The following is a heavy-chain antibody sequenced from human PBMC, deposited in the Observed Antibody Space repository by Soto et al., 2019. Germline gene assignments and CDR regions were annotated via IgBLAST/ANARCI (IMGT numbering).Heavy chain of an antibody. Sequence: GGSLRLSCAASGFTFSTYWMTWVRQAPGKGLEWVANLNEDGRVKNYVESVKGRFTISRDNAKNSLSLQMNSLRAEDTAVYYCASDRNYHILTGYYDAFDIWGQGTMVTVSS. D-gene: IGHD3-9*01. CDR2: LNEDGRVK. J-gene: IGHJ3*02. CDR3: ASDRNYHILTGYYDAFDI. V-gene: IGHV3-7*05. CDR1: GFTFSTYW.